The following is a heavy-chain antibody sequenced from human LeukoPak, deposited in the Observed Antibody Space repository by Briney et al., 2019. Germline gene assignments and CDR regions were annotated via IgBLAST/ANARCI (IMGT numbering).Heavy chain of an antibody. D-gene: IGHD2-2*01. CDR1: GSTVTDYY. CDR2: VDPEEGET. J-gene: IGHJ4*02. V-gene: IGHV1-69-2*01. Sequence: ASVKVSCKASGSTVTDYYIHWVQQAPGKGLEWMGRVDPEEGETIYADRFQGRLIITADTFTDTAYMELSSLRSEDTAVYFCATSPSIPAAPNDYWGQGTLVTVSS. CDR3: ATSPSIPAAPNDY.